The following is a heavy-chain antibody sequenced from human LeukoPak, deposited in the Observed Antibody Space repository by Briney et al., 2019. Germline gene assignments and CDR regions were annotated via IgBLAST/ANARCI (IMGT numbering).Heavy chain of an antibody. CDR3: AKGAMFNWFDP. CDR2: ISPGGDKT. J-gene: IGHJ5*02. V-gene: IGHV3-23*01. D-gene: IGHD2-2*01. CDR1: GFTLSRNG. Sequence: GGSLRLSCAASGFTLSRNGMSWVRQAPEKGPEWVSSISPGGDKTYHADSVKGRFTISRDNSKNILYLQMNSLRDEDTAAYYCAKGAMFNWFDPWGQGTLVTVSS.